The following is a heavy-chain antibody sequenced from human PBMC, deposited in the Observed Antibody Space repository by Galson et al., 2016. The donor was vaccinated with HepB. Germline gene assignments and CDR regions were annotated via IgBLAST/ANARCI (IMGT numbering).Heavy chain of an antibody. D-gene: IGHD6-25*01. V-gene: IGHV1-18*04. J-gene: IGHJ4*02. CDR1: GYTFNGYY. Sequence: SCKASGYTFNGYYIAWVRQAPGQGLAWVGWISAYSGKTNYAQNLQGRVTMTTDTSTSTAYMELRSLGSDDTAIYYCARDKHGSGWPPIFNYWGQGTLVTVSS. CDR2: ISAYSGKT. CDR3: ARDKHGSGWPPIFNY.